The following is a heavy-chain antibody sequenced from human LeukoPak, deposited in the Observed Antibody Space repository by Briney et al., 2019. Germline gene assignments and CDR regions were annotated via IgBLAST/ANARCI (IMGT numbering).Heavy chain of an antibody. CDR1: GFTFSSYG. V-gene: IGHV3-21*01. J-gene: IGHJ3*01. D-gene: IGHD2-15*01. CDR3: AREVVAATQFDY. Sequence: GRSLRLSCAASGFTFSSYGMHWVRQAPGKGLEWVSSISSSSSYIYHADSVKGRFTISRDNAKNSLYLQMNSLRAEDTAVYYCAREVVAATQFDYWGQGTMVTVSS. CDR2: ISSSSSYI.